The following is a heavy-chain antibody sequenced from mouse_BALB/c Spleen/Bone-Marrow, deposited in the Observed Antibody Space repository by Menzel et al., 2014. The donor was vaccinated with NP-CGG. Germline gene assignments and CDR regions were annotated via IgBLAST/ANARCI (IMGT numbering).Heavy chain of an antibody. Sequence: VQLVESGAELVKPGASVKLSCKASGYTFTSFYMYWVKQRPGQGLEWIGDINPSNGGTNFNEKLRKKATLTVDTSSSTAYMEFSSLTSEDSAVYYCTRRSLLSDYYALDYWGQGTSVTVSS. CDR2: INPSNGGT. J-gene: IGHJ4*01. CDR1: GYTFTSFY. D-gene: IGHD6-1*01. CDR3: TRRSLLSDYYALDY. V-gene: IGHV1S81*02.